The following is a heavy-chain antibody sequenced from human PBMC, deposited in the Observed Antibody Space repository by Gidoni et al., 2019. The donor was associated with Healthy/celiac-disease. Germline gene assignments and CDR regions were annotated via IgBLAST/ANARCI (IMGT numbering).Heavy chain of an antibody. V-gene: IGHV5-10-1*01. Sequence: EVQLVQSGAEVKKPGASLRISCKGSGYSFTSYWISWVRQMPGKGLGWMGRIDPSESYTKYSPAFQGHVTISADKSISTAYLQWSSLKASDTAMYYCAIALVVVVAAPDAFDIWGQGTMVTVSS. CDR3: AIALVVVVAAPDAFDI. CDR1: GYSFTSYW. D-gene: IGHD2-15*01. J-gene: IGHJ3*02. CDR2: IDPSESYT.